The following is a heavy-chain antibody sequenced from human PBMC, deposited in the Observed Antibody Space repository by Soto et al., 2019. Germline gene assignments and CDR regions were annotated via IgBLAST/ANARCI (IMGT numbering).Heavy chain of an antibody. D-gene: IGHD2-15*01. CDR1: GYTFTGYY. Sequence: ASVKVSCKASGYTFTGYYMHWVRQAPGQGLEWMGWINPNSGVANYAQKFQGRVTITTDKSTSTAYMELSSLRSEDTAVYYCARAGYCSGGSCYPSYWYFDLWGRGTLVPVSS. CDR2: INPNSGVA. V-gene: IGHV1-2*02. CDR3: ARAGYCSGGSCYPSYWYFDL. J-gene: IGHJ2*01.